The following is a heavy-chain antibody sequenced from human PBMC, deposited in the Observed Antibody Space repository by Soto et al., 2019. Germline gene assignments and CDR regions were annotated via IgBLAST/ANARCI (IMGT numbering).Heavy chain of an antibody. CDR1: GYTFTKYD. J-gene: IGHJ4*01. CDR3: VRQYYDFWTDYPDFDY. Sequence: GASVKVSCKASGYTFTKYDISWVRQAPGQGLEWLGLISPTSGRPSYAQKFEGRVTMTTDTSTTTAYLELRSLRSDDTAVYYCVRQYYDFWTDYPDFDYWG. D-gene: IGHD3-3*01. CDR2: ISPTSGRP. V-gene: IGHV1-18*04.